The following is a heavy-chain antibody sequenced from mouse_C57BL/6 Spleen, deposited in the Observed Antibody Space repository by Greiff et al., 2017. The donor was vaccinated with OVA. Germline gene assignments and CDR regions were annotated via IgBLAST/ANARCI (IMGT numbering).Heavy chain of an antibody. D-gene: IGHD2-5*01. Sequence: VKLQESGAELARPGASVKMSCKASGYTFTSYTMHWVKQRPGQGLEWIGYINPSSGYTKYNQKFKDKATLTADKSSSTAYMQLSSLTSEDSAVYYCARGDYSNSFDYWGQGTTLTVSS. CDR3: ARGDYSNSFDY. CDR2: INPSSGYT. J-gene: IGHJ2*01. V-gene: IGHV1-4*01. CDR1: GYTFTSYT.